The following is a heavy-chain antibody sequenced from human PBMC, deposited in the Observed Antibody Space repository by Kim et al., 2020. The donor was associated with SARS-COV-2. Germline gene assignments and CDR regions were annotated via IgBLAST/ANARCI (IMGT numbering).Heavy chain of an antibody. CDR3: ARDGLAVAAYYFDY. J-gene: IGHJ4*02. D-gene: IGHD6-19*01. V-gene: IGHV3-21*01. Sequence: ADSVKGRFTISRDNAKNSLYLQMNSLRAEDTTVYYCARDGLAVAAYYFDYWGQGTLVTVSS.